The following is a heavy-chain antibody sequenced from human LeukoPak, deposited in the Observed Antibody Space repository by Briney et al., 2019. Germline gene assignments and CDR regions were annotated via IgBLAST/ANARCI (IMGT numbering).Heavy chain of an antibody. V-gene: IGHV3-49*03. CDR2: IRSKAYGGTT. J-gene: IGHJ4*02. Sequence: GGSLRLSCTASGFTFGDYAMSWFRQAPGKGLEWVGFIRSKAYGGTTEYAASVKGRFTISRDDSKSIAYLQMNSLKTEDTAVYYCTGSFGELTFFDYWGLGTLVTVSS. CDR1: GFTFGDYA. D-gene: IGHD3-10*01. CDR3: TGSFGELTFFDY.